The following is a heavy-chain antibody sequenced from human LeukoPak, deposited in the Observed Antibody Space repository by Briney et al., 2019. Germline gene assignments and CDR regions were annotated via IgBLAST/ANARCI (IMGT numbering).Heavy chain of an antibody. J-gene: IGHJ2*01. Sequence: PSETLSLTCTVSGGSISSYYWSWIRQPPGKGLEWIGYIYYSGSTNYNPSLKSRVTISVDTSKNQFSLKLSSVPAADTAVYYCARGVGATYDLWGRGTLVTVSS. CDR1: GGSISSYY. CDR3: ARGVGATYDL. V-gene: IGHV4-59*01. CDR2: IYYSGST. D-gene: IGHD1-26*01.